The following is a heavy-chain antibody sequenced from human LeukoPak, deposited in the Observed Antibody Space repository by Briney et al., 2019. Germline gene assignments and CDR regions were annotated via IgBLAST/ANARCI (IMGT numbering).Heavy chain of an antibody. D-gene: IGHD3-10*01. V-gene: IGHV3-21*01. CDR2: TSSSSSYI. Sequence: GGYLRLSCAASAFTFSSYSMNWVRQAPGKGLEWVSSTSSSSSYIYYADSVKGRFTISRDNAKNSLYLQMNSLRAEDTAVYYCARGKETYYYGSGSYYPTTTPDYWGQGTLVTVSS. CDR1: AFTFSSYS. CDR3: ARGKETYYYGSGSYYPTTTPDY. J-gene: IGHJ4*02.